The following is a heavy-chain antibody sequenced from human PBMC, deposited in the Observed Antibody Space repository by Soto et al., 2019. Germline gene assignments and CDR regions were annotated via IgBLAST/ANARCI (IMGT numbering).Heavy chain of an antibody. CDR2: INPNSGGT. CDR3: AREYYDILTGYSTGHYYYYYMDV. Sequence: GASVKVSCKASGYTFTGYYMHWVRQAPGQGLEWKGWINPNSGGTNYAQKFQGWVTMTRDTSISTANMKLSRLRSDVTAVYYCAREYYDILTGYSTGHYYYYYMDVWGKGTTVTVSS. CDR1: GYTFTGYY. D-gene: IGHD3-9*01. V-gene: IGHV1-2*04. J-gene: IGHJ6*03.